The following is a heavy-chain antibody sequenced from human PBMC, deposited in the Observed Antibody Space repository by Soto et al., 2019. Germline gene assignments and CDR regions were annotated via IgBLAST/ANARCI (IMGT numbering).Heavy chain of an antibody. CDR1: GGTFSSYA. D-gene: IGHD2-21*02. J-gene: IGHJ5*02. Sequence: QVQLVQSGAEVKKPGSSVKVSCKASGGTFSSYAISWVRQSPGQGLEWLGGIIPIFGTANYAQKFQGRVTITADESTSTAYMELSSLRSEDTAVYYCAREGCGGDCPNWFDPWGQGTLVTVSS. CDR3: AREGCGGDCPNWFDP. V-gene: IGHV1-69*01. CDR2: IIPIFGTA.